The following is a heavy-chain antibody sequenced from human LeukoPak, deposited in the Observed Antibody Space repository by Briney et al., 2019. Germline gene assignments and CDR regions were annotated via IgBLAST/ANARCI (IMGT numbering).Heavy chain of an antibody. CDR3: ARDRELGS. CDR1: GGSISSYY. CDR2: IYNSGST. V-gene: IGHV4-59*01. Sequence: SETLSLTCIVSGGSISSYYWNWIRQPPGKGLEWIGYIYNSGSTDYNPSLKRPVTISAATSKNQFSLKLTSVTAAATAVYYCARDRELGSWGQGILVTVSS. D-gene: IGHD3-16*01. J-gene: IGHJ5*02.